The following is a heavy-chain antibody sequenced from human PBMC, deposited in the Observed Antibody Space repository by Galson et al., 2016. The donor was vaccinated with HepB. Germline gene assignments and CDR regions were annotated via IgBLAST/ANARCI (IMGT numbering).Heavy chain of an antibody. CDR2: IIPVLGTT. CDR3: ASPQGEYSASWYGAFDI. V-gene: IGHV1-69*13. Sequence: SVKVSCKASGDTFSSYAINWVRQAPGQGLEWVGGIIPVLGTTNYAQKFQDRVTIAADESTYTAFMELSSLTSEDTAVYFCASPQGEYSASWYGAFDIWGQGTMVSVSS. CDR1: GDTFSSYA. D-gene: IGHD6-13*01. J-gene: IGHJ3*02.